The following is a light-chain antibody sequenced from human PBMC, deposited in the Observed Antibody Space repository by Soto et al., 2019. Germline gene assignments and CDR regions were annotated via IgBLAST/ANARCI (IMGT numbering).Light chain of an antibody. Sequence: DIQMTQSPSSVSASVGDRVTITCRASQGISSWLAWYQQKPGKAPNLLIYAASSLHSGVPSRFSGSGSGTDFTLTISSLQPEDFATYYCLQDFNYPITFGQGTRLEIK. CDR3: LQDFNYPIT. CDR2: AAS. J-gene: IGKJ5*01. V-gene: IGKV1-12*01. CDR1: QGISSW.